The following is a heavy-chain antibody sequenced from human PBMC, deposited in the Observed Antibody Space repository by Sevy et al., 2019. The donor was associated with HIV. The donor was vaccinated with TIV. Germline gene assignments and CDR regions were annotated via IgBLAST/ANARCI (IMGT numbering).Heavy chain of an antibody. J-gene: IGHJ3*02. V-gene: IGHV4-34*01. CDR1: GGSFSGYY. Sequence: SETLSLTCAVYGGSFSGYYWSWIRQPPGKGLKWIGEINHSGSTNYNPSLKSRVTISVDTSKNQFSLKRSCVTAADTAVYYCARHCSGTSCSHTFDIWGQWTMVTVS. CDR3: ARHCSGTSCSHTFDI. CDR2: INHSGST. D-gene: IGHD2-2*01.